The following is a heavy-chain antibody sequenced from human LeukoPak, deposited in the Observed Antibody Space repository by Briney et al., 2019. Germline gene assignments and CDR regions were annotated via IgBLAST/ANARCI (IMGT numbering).Heavy chain of an antibody. CDR3: AREALRYFDWLAYYYGMDV. CDR2: INPSGGST. CDR1: GYTFTSYY. Sequence: ASVKVSCKASGYTFTSYYMHWVRQAPGQGLEWMGIINPSGGSTSYAQKFQGRVTMTRDTSTSTAYMELRSLRSDDTAVYYCAREALRYFDWLAYYYGMDVWGQGTTVTVSS. D-gene: IGHD3-9*01. V-gene: IGHV1-46*01. J-gene: IGHJ6*02.